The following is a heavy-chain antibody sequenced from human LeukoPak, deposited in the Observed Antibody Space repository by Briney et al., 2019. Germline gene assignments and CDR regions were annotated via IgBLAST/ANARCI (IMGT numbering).Heavy chain of an antibody. CDR2: VYYTGST. V-gene: IGHV4-39*07. CDR1: GDSVTNPDNF. Sequence: PSETLSLTCFVSGDSVTNPDNFWGWIRQPPGKGLEWLGSVYYTGSTFYNPSLKSRVTISVDTSKNQFSLKLSSVTAADTAVYYCARSYSSSRFIMDVWGKGTTVTVSS. D-gene: IGHD6-13*01. CDR3: ARSYSSSRFIMDV. J-gene: IGHJ6*04.